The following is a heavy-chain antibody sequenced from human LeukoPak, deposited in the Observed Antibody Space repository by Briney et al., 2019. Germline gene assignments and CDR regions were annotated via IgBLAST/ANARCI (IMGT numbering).Heavy chain of an antibody. J-gene: IGHJ6*02. V-gene: IGHV3-48*01. CDR2: ISSSSSTI. D-gene: IGHD6-19*01. Sequence: PGGSLRLSCAASGFTFSSYSMNWVRQAPGKGLEWVSYISSSSSTIYYADSVKGRFTISRDNSKNTLYLQMNSLRAEDTAVYYCAKEGAIAVAGNYYYGMDVWGQGTTVTVSS. CDR3: AKEGAIAVAGNYYYGMDV. CDR1: GFTFSSYS.